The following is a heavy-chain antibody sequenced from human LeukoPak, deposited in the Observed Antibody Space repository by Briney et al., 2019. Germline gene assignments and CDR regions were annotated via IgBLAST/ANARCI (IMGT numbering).Heavy chain of an antibody. V-gene: IGHV4-34*01. Sequence: SETLSLTCAVYGGSFSGYYWSWIRQPPGKGLEWIGYIYHSGSTYYNPSLKSRVTISVDRSKNQFSLKLSSVTAADTAVYYCARGIVVVPAAIYWFDPWGQGTLVTVSS. CDR3: ARGIVVVPAAIYWFDP. CDR1: GGSFSGYY. CDR2: IYHSGST. J-gene: IGHJ5*02. D-gene: IGHD2-2*01.